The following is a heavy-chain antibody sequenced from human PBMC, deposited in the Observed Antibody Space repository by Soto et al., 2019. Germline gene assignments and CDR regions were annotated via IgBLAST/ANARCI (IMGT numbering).Heavy chain of an antibody. D-gene: IGHD2-15*01. CDR2: ISSVISTI. CDR1: GFTFSSYS. Sequence: EVQLVESGGGLVQPGGSLRLSCAASGFTFSSYSMNWVRQAPGKGLEWVSYISSVISTIYYADSVKGRFTISRDNAKNSLYPQMNSLRAEDTAVYYCARRAPDCSGGSCPFDYWGPGTLVTVSS. CDR3: ARRAPDCSGGSCPFDY. V-gene: IGHV3-48*01. J-gene: IGHJ4*02.